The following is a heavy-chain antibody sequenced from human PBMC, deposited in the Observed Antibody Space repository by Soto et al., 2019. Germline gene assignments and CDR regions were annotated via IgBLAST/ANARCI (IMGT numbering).Heavy chain of an antibody. CDR2: ISSSSSYI. D-gene: IGHD1-20*01. CDR1: GGSISSYY. Sequence: PSETLSLTCTVSGGSISSYYWSWIRQPPGKGLEWVSSISSSSSYIYYADSVKGRFTISRDNAKNSLYLQMNSLRAEDTAVYYCARGPYNWNDVFWFDPWGQGTLVTVSS. CDR3: ARGPYNWNDVFWFDP. J-gene: IGHJ5*02. V-gene: IGHV3-21*01.